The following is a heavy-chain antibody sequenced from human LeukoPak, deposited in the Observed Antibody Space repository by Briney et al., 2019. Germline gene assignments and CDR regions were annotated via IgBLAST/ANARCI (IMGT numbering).Heavy chain of an antibody. CDR2: ISGSGGST. J-gene: IGHJ4*02. V-gene: IGHV3-23*01. CDR1: GFTFSSYA. Sequence: GESLRLSCAASGFTFSSYAMSWIRQAPGKGLEWVSAISGSGGSTYYADSVKGRFTISRDNSENTLYLQMNSLRAEDTAVYYCAKGRKRTTVTTFDYWGQGTLVTVSS. D-gene: IGHD4-17*01. CDR3: AKGRKRTTVTTFDY.